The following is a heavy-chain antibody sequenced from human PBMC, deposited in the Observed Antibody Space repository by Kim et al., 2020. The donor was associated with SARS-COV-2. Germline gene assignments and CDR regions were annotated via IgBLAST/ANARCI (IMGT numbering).Heavy chain of an antibody. CDR2: INAGNGDT. CDR1: GYTFTSYV. D-gene: IGHD6-13*01. Sequence: ASVKVSCKASGYTFTSYVMHWVRQAPGQRLEWMGWINAGNGDTKYSQKFQGRVTITRDTSASTAYMELSSLRSEDTAVYYCARPFIAVAGTGWFDPWGQGTLVTVSS. J-gene: IGHJ5*02. V-gene: IGHV1-3*01. CDR3: ARPFIAVAGTGWFDP.